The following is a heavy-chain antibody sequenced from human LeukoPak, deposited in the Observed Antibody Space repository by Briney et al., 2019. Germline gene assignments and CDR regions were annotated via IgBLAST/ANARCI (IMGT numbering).Heavy chain of an antibody. Sequence: ASVKVSFKASGYTFAAYFIHWVRQAPGQGLGWMGRINPNGGDTNYAQKFQGRVTMTGDTSISTAYMELSSLRSDDTAMYYCARVGFTSSWSNFDYWGQGTLVTVSS. J-gene: IGHJ4*02. CDR3: ARVGFTSSWSNFDY. CDR1: GYTFAAYF. V-gene: IGHV1-2*06. D-gene: IGHD6-13*01. CDR2: INPNGGDT.